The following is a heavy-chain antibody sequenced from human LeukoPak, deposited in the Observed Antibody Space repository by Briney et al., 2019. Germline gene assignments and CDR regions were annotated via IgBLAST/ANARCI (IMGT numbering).Heavy chain of an antibody. CDR2: IYTSGST. CDR3: ARDIYWDNWFDP. Sequence: SETLSLTCTVSGGSISSYYWSWIRQPPGKGLEWIGRIYTSGSTNYNPSLKSRVTTSVDTSKNQFSLKLSSVTAADTAVYYCARDIYWDNWFDPWGQGTLVTVSS. D-gene: IGHD2-8*02. V-gene: IGHV4-4*07. CDR1: GGSISSYY. J-gene: IGHJ5*02.